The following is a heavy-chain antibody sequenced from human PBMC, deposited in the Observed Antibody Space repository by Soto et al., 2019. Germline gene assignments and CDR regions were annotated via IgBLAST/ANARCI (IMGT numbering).Heavy chain of an antibody. Sequence: QVQLVESGGGVVQPGRSLRLSCAASGFTFSSHGMHWVRQAPGKGLEWVAVISYDGSNKYYADSVKGRFTISRDNSKNTLYLQMNSLRAEDTAVYYCASNELPHAFDIWGQGTMVTVSS. CDR2: ISYDGSNK. V-gene: IGHV3-30*03. J-gene: IGHJ3*02. D-gene: IGHD1-7*01. CDR1: GFTFSSHG. CDR3: ASNELPHAFDI.